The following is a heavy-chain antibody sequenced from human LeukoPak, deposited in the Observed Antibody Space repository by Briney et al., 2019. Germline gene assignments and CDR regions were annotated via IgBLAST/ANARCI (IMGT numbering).Heavy chain of an antibody. CDR1: GFTFSSYA. CDR2: ISYDGSNK. V-gene: IGHV3-30*04. D-gene: IGHD3-10*01. CDR3: ARAYGSGSYLDY. Sequence: GGSLRLSCAASGFTFSSYAMHWVRQAPGKGLEWVAVISYDGSNKYYADSVKGRFTISRDNSKNTPYLQMNSLRAEDTAVYYCARAYGSGSYLDYWGQGTLVTVSS. J-gene: IGHJ4*02.